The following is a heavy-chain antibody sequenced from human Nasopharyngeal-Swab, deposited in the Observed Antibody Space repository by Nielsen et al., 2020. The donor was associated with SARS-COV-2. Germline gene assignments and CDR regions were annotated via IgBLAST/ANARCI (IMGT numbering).Heavy chain of an antibody. CDR1: GYSFTSNE. V-gene: IGHV1-8*01. CDR3: ASAVTVFGAFDV. Sequence: ASVKVSCKASGYSFTSNEIHWVRQATGQGLEWMEWMNPNSGNTAYGQKFQGRVSLTRDTSINTAYLELRSLTSDDTAVYYCASAVTVFGAFDVWGQGTMVTVSS. D-gene: IGHD3-10*01. J-gene: IGHJ3*01. CDR2: MNPNSGNT.